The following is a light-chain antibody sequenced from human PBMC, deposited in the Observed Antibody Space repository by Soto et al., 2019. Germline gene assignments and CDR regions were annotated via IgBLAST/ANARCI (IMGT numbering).Light chain of an antibody. CDR1: SSNIGAGYD. CDR2: GNS. J-gene: IGLJ3*02. Sequence: QAVVTQPPSVSGAPGQRVTIFCTGSSSNIGAGYDVHWYQQLPGTAPKLLIYGNSNRPSGVPDRFSGSKSGTLASLAITGLQAEDEADYYCQSYDSSLSGWVFGAGTKLTVL. CDR3: QSYDSSLSGWV. V-gene: IGLV1-40*01.